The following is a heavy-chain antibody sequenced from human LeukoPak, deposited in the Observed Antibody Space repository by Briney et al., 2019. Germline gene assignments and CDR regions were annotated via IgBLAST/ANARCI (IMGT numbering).Heavy chain of an antibody. J-gene: IGHJ3*02. Sequence: GESLQXSCKGSGYSFTSYWIGWVRQMPGKGLEWMGIIYPGDSDTRYSPSFQGQVTISADKSISTAYLQWRSLEASDTAMDYCXXLTXNVDTGETQFDIWGQGTMVTVSS. CDR2: IYPGDSDT. CDR3: XXLTXNVDTGETQFDI. D-gene: IGHD5-18*01. V-gene: IGHV5-51*01. CDR1: GYSFTSYW.